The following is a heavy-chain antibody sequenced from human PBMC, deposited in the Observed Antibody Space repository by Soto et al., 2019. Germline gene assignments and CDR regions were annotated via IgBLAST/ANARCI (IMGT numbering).Heavy chain of an antibody. CDR2: IYPGDSDT. CDR3: AKDLAGEQQLGVAGHYYGMDV. Sequence: GESLKISCKGSGYTFTNYWIGWVRQMPGKGLEWMGIIYPGDSDTKYNPSFQGQVTISADKSITTTYLQMNSLRAEDTAVYYCAKDLAGEQQLGVAGHYYGMDVWGQGTTVTVSS. V-gene: IGHV5-51*01. CDR1: GYTFTNYW. J-gene: IGHJ6*02. D-gene: IGHD6-13*01.